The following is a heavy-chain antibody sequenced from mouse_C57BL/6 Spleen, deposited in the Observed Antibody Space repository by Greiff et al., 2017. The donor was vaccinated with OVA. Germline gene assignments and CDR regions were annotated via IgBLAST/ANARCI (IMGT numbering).Heavy chain of an antibody. Sequence: QVQLQQPGAELVKPGASVKLSCKASGYTFTSYWMHWVKQRPGQGLEWIGMIHPNSGSTNYNEKFKSKATLTVDKSSSTAYMQLSSLPSDDSAVYYCAGNGYYYGSSSYYYDMDDWGQGTSVTVSS. CDR1: GYTFTSYW. CDR3: AGNGYYYGSSSYYYDMDD. D-gene: IGHD1-1*01. V-gene: IGHV1-64*01. J-gene: IGHJ4*01. CDR2: IHPNSGST.